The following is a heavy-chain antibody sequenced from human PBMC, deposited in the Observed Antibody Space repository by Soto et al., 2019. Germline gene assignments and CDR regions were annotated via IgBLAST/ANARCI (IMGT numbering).Heavy chain of an antibody. J-gene: IGHJ4*02. CDR1: GGTFSSYA. D-gene: IGHD3-10*01. Sequence: QVQLVQSGAEVKKPGSSVKVSCKASGGTFSSYAISWVRQAPGQGLEWMGGIIPIFGTANYAQKFQGRVTIPADDATSTAYMELSSLRSEDTAVYYCARGSGVWFGDGTYYLDYWGQGTLVTVSS. V-gene: IGHV1-69*01. CDR3: ARGSGVWFGDGTYYLDY. CDR2: IIPIFGTA.